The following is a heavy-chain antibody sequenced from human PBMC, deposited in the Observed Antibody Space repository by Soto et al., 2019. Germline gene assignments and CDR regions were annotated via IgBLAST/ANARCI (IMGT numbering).Heavy chain of an antibody. CDR3: ARDPPGYEFEFNSVLHWFDP. V-gene: IGHV1-18*01. Sequence: QVQLVQSGAEVKKPGASVKVSCKASGYTFTSYGISWVRQAPGQGLEWMGWISAYNGNTNYAQKRQGRVNMITDTSTRTAYMELRSLRSDDTAVYYCARDPPGYEFEFNSVLHWFDPWGQGTLVTVSS. D-gene: IGHD2-15*01. CDR1: GYTFTSYG. CDR2: ISAYNGNT. J-gene: IGHJ5*02.